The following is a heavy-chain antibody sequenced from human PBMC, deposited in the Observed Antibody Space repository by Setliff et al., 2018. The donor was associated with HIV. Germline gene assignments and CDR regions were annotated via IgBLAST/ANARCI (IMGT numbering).Heavy chain of an antibody. CDR3: AKDRWGGKPYYFDY. J-gene: IGHJ4*02. V-gene: IGHV3-33*06. Sequence: GGSLRLSCAASGFTFSSYGMHWVRQAPGKGLEWVAVIWYDGSNKYYADSVEGRFTISRDNSKNTLYLQMNSLRAEDTAVYYCAKDRWGGKPYYFDYWGQGTLVTVSS. D-gene: IGHD7-27*01. CDR1: GFTFSSYG. CDR2: IWYDGSNK.